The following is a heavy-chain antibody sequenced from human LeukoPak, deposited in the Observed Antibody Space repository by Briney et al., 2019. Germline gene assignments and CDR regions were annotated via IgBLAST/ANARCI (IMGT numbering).Heavy chain of an antibody. CDR1: GYTFTGYY. CDR3: ARDLDVYYDSSGYYGH. V-gene: IGHV1-2*06. D-gene: IGHD3-22*01. CDR2: INPNSGGT. J-gene: IGHJ4*02. Sequence: ASVKVSCKASGYTFTGYYMHWVRQAPGQGLEWMGRINPNSGGTNYAQKFQGRVTTTRDTSISTAYMELSRLRSDDTAVYYCARDLDVYYDSSGYYGHWGQGTLVTVSS.